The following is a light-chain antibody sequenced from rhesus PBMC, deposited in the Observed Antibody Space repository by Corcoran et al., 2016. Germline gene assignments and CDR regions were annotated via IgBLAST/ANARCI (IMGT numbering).Light chain of an antibody. CDR2: AAP. Sequence: DIQMTQSPSSLSASVGDRVTITCQASQGISNWLAWYQQKPGKAPKLLSYAAPGLHSGVPSRFIGSGSGTEFTLTISSLQPEDFATYYCQQHNSNPPTFGQGTKVEIK. CDR1: QGISNW. V-gene: IGKV1S4*01. CDR3: QQHNSNPPT. J-gene: IGKJ1*01.